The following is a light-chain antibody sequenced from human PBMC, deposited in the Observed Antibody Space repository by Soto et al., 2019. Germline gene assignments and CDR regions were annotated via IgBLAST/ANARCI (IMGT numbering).Light chain of an antibody. CDR3: QQYKDWPTT. V-gene: IGKV3-15*01. CDR2: SAS. J-gene: IGKJ1*01. CDR1: QSVSST. Sequence: EIVMTQSPATLSVSPGERATLSCRASQSVSSTVAWYQQKSGQAPRLIIFSASTRATGVPGRFSGGGSGTDFTLTITSLQSEDFGVYYCQQYKDWPTTFGQGTKVDIK.